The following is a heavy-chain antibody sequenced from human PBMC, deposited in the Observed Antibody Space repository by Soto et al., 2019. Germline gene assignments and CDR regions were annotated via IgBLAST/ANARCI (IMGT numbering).Heavy chain of an antibody. J-gene: IGHJ6*02. Sequence: GESLKISCAASGFTFSSYWMSWVRQAPGKGLEWVANIKQDGSEKYYVDSVKGRFTISRDNAKNSLYLQMNSLRAEDTAVYSCERDQRIAAAGWDYYYYYGMDVWGQGTTVTVSS. CDR2: IKQDGSEK. V-gene: IGHV3-7*01. CDR1: GFTFSSYW. CDR3: ERDQRIAAAGWDYYYYYGMDV. D-gene: IGHD6-13*01.